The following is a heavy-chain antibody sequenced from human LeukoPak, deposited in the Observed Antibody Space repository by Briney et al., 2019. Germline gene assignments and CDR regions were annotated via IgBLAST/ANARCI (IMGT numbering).Heavy chain of an antibody. D-gene: IGHD2-15*01. CDR3: ASVPSATLDYYFDY. CDR1: GGSISSSSYY. J-gene: IGHJ4*02. CDR2: IYYSGST. Sequence: SETLSLTCTVSGGSISSSSYYWGWIRQPPGKGLEWIGSIYYSGSTYYNPSLKSRVTISVDTSKNQFSLKLSSVTAADTAVYYCASVPSATLDYYFDYWGQGTLVTVSS. V-gene: IGHV4-39*07.